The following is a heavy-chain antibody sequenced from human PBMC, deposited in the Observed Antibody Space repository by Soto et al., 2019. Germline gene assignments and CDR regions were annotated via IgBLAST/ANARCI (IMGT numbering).Heavy chain of an antibody. D-gene: IGHD2-2*01. J-gene: IGHJ4*02. CDR3: ATPACAATWCSPSHNLDH. CDR2: INPLSGIS. V-gene: IGHV1-69*09. CDR1: GGTFVRHV. Sequence: QVQLVQSGAEVKKPESSVKVSCKTSGGTFVRHVISWVRQAPGQGPEWMGKINPLSGISNYAQKFQDRVTFTADTDSSTAYMELSSLRSEYTAVYYCATPACAATWCSPSHNLDHWGQGTLVTVSS.